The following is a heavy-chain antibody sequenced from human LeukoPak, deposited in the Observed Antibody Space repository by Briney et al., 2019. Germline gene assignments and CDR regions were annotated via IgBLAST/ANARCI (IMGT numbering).Heavy chain of an antibody. CDR3: AGGSGYYSTPTYFDY. V-gene: IGHV3-74*01. CDR2: IHSDGRIT. J-gene: IGHJ4*02. CDR1: GFTFCSYW. Sequence: GGSLSLSCAPSGFTFCSYWMHWVRHAPGRGLVWVSRIHSDGRITIYADSMKGRLTFHRDNAQTSLYLQMNSLRADDTAVYYCAGGSGYYSTPTYFDYWGQGTLVTVSS. D-gene: IGHD3-22*01.